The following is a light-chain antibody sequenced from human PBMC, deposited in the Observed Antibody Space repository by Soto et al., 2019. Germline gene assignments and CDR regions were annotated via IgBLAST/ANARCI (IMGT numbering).Light chain of an antibody. Sequence: DIQMTQSPSILSGSVGDRVTITCRASQTISSWLAWYQQKPGKAPKLLIYKASTLKSGVPSRFSGSGSGTEFTLTISSLQPDDFATYYCHHYNSYSEAFGQGTKVELK. V-gene: IGKV1-5*03. J-gene: IGKJ1*01. CDR2: KAS. CDR1: QTISSW. CDR3: HHYNSYSEA.